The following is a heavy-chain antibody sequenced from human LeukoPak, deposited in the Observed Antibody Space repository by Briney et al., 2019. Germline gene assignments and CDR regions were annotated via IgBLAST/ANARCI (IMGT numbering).Heavy chain of an antibody. Sequence: PSETLSLTCTVSGGSISSYYWSWIRQPPGKGLEWIGYIYYSGSTNYNPSLKSRVTISVDTSKNQFSLKLSSVTAADTAVYYCAREGSYYQRGAWFDPWGQGTLVTVSS. J-gene: IGHJ5*02. CDR1: GGSISSYY. D-gene: IGHD3-10*01. CDR2: IYYSGST. V-gene: IGHV4-59*12. CDR3: AREGSYYQRGAWFDP.